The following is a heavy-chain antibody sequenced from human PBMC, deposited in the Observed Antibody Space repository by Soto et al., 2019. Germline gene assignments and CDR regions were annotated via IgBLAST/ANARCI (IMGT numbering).Heavy chain of an antibody. J-gene: IGHJ3*01. CDR1: GFDVSSNY. CDR3: AGRTYG. Sequence: EVQLVESGGGLVQPGGSLRLSCAASGFDVSSNYMSWVRQAPGKGLEWVSLIYSGGTTYYADSVKGRFTISRHSSKNTLYLQMNSLRVADTAVYYCAGRTYGWGQGTMVTVSA. V-gene: IGHV3-53*04. D-gene: IGHD4-17*01. CDR2: IYSGGTT.